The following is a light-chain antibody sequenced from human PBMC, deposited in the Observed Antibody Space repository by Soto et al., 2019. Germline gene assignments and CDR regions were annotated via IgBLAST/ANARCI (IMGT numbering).Light chain of an antibody. CDR3: AAWDASLNVYV. Sequence: QSVVTQPPSASGTPGQRVTISCSGGISNIGVNTVNWYKQLPGAAPQLLIYGNGHRPSGVPDRFAGSKSGTSASLAISGLQSEDEADYYCAAWDASLNVYVFGTGTKLTVL. CDR2: GNG. CDR1: ISNIGVNT. V-gene: IGLV1-44*01. J-gene: IGLJ1*01.